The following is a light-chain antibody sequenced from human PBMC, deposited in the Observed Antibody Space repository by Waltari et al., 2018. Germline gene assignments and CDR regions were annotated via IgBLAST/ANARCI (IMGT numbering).Light chain of an antibody. V-gene: IGLV8-61*01. CDR1: SGSVSTNYY. CDR2: STN. J-gene: IGLJ3*02. Sequence: QTVVTQEPSFSVSPGGTVTLTCGLSSGSVSTNYYPSWYPQPPGRAPRPLIYSTNTRSSGVPDRFSGSILGNKAALTITGAQADDESYYYCVLYMGSGIWVFGGGTKLTVL. CDR3: VLYMGSGIWV.